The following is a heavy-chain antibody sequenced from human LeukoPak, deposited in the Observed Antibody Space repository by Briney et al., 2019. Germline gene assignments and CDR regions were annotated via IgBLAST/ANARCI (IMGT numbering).Heavy chain of an antibody. CDR1: GGSISSYY. J-gene: IGHJ4*02. CDR2: IYYSGST. CDR3: ARVLVPAALVDY. Sequence: RASGTLSLTCTVSGGSISSYYWSWIRQPPGKGLEWIGYIYYSGSTNYNPSLKGRVTISVDTSKNQFSLKLSSVTAADTAVYYCARVLVPAALVDYWGQGTLVTVSS. D-gene: IGHD2-2*01. V-gene: IGHV4-59*01.